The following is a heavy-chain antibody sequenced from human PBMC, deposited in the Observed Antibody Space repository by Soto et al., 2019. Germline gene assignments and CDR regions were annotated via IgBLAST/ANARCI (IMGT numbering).Heavy chain of an antibody. V-gene: IGHV3-15*07. J-gene: IGHJ4*02. Sequence: GGSLRLSCAASGFTFSNAWMNWVRQAPGKGLEWVGRIKSKTDGGTTDYAAPVKGRFTISRDDSKNTLYLQMNSLKTEDTAVYYCTTWFGYFDWLLRDDYWGQGTLVTVSS. CDR2: IKSKTDGGTT. CDR3: TTWFGYFDWLLRDDY. CDR1: GFTFSNAW. D-gene: IGHD3-9*01.